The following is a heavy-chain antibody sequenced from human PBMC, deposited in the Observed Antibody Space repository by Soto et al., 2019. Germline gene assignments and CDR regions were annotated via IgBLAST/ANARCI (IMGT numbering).Heavy chain of an antibody. CDR1: GGSISSSY. CDR3: VRVRDNDILTGPWLDV. V-gene: IGHV4-59*01. Sequence: SETLSLTCTVSGGSISSSYWGWIRQPPGKELEWIGYIHYSESSNYNPSLKSRVTMSVDTSKKQFSLKLTSVTAADTAVYYCVRVRDNDILTGPWLDVWGQGTTVT. J-gene: IGHJ6*02. CDR2: IHYSESS. D-gene: IGHD3-9*01.